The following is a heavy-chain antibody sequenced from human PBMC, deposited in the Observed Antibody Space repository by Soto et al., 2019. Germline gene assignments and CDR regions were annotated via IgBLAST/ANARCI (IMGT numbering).Heavy chain of an antibody. CDR3: ARVVDGHPAAFDI. J-gene: IGHJ3*02. V-gene: IGHV1-69*02. Sequence: SVKVSCKASGGTFSSYTISWVRQAPGQGLEWMGRIIPILGIANYAQKFQGRVTITADKSTGTAYMELSSLRSEDTAVYYCARVVDGHPAAFDIWGQGTMVTVSS. CDR1: GGTFSSYT. D-gene: IGHD2-21*01. CDR2: IIPILGIA.